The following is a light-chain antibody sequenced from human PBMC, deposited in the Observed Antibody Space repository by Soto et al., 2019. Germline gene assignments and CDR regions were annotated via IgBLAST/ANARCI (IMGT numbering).Light chain of an antibody. CDR3: QQYGSSSWT. CDR2: GAS. V-gene: IGKV3-20*01. Sequence: IVLTPSPGTLSLSPGKRATLSCRASQRSSSSYLAWYQQRPGQAPRLLIYGASSRATGIPYRFSGSGSGTEFTLTISRLEPEDFAVYYCQQYGSSSWTFGQGTKVDIK. J-gene: IGKJ1*01. CDR1: QRSSSSY.